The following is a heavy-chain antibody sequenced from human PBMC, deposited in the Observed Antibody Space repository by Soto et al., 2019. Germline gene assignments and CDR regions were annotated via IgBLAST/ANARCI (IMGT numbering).Heavy chain of an antibody. CDR2: IYNSGTT. CDR1: GGSISSYY. CDR3: ARTYDDSGPNSGGYGFDI. D-gene: IGHD3-22*01. Sequence: SETLSLTCSVSGGSISSYYWSWIRQPPGKGLEWIAYIYNSGTTNYNPSLKSRTTISVDTSKNQFSLKLNSVTAADTAVYYCARTYDDSGPNSGGYGFDIWGQGTMVTVS. V-gene: IGHV4-59*01. J-gene: IGHJ3*02.